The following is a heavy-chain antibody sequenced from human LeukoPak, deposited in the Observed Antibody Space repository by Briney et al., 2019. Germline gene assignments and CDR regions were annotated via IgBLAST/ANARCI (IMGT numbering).Heavy chain of an antibody. V-gene: IGHV3-21*01. CDR2: ITSSSTYT. CDR1: GFTFISYN. D-gene: IGHD1-26*01. Sequence: GGSLRLSCAASGFTFISYNMNWVRQTPGKGLEWVSSITSSSTYTFYADSVKGRFTISRDNARNSLYLQMNSLRAEDTAVYYCARDPYSGTYGDTYYYYMDVWGKGTTVTISS. CDR3: ARDPYSGTYGDTYYYYMDV. J-gene: IGHJ6*03.